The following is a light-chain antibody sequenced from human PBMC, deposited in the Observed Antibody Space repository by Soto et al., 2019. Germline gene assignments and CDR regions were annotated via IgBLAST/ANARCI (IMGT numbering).Light chain of an antibody. CDR1: NSDVDDYRY. Sequence: QSALTQSRSVSGSPGQSLTISCTGTNSDVDDYRYVSWYQQFPGKAPKLVIYGVNQRPSGVPNRFSASNSDNTASLTISGLQAEDEADYYCCSYVTTPEIFGTGTKLTVL. V-gene: IGLV2-11*01. CDR3: CSYVTTPEI. J-gene: IGLJ1*01. CDR2: GVN.